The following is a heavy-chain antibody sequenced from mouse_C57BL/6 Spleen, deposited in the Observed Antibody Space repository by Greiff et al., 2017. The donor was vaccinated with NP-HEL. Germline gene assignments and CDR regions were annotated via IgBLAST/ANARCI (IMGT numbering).Heavy chain of an antibody. V-gene: IGHV1-9*01. CDR3: ARGDYYGRSKALFDY. CDR1: GYTFTGYW. J-gene: IGHJ2*01. CDR2: LLPGSGST. Sequence: VKLQESGAELMKPGASVKLSCKATGYTFTGYWIEWVKQRPGHGLEWIGELLPGSGSTNYNEKFKGKATFTADTSSNTAYMQLSSLTTEDSAIYYCARGDYYGRSKALFDYWGQGTTLTVSS. D-gene: IGHD1-1*01.